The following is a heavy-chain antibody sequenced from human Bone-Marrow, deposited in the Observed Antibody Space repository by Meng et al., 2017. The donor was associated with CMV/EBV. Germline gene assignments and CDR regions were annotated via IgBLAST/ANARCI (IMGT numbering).Heavy chain of an antibody. CDR2: IRYDGSNK. Sequence: GESLKISCAASGFTFSSYGMHWVRQAPGKGLEWVAFIRYDGSNKYYADSVKGRFTISRDNAKNSLYLQMNSLRAEDTAVYYCARDVGVIVVVPAAISWFDPWGQGTLVTVSS. D-gene: IGHD2-2*01. J-gene: IGHJ5*02. CDR1: GFTFSSYG. CDR3: ARDVGVIVVVPAAISWFDP. V-gene: IGHV3-30*02.